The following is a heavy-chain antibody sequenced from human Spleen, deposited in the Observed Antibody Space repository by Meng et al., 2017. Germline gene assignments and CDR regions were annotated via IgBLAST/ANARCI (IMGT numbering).Heavy chain of an antibody. V-gene: IGHV3-21*01. CDR3: ARDPGGSYFGY. CDR2: ISSSSSYI. Sequence: GESLKISCEGSGFTFSTYSITWVRQAPGKGLEWVSSISSSSSYIYYADSVKGRFTISRDNAKNSLYLQMNSLRAEDTAVYYCARDPGGSYFGYWGQGTLVTVSS. CDR1: GFTFSTYS. J-gene: IGHJ4*02. D-gene: IGHD3-16*01.